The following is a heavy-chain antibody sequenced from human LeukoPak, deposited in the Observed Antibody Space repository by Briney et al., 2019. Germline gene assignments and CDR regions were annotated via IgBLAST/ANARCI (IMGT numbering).Heavy chain of an antibody. V-gene: IGHV1-69*13. CDR3: AKASGVVVSYGMDV. CDR2: IIPIFGTA. J-gene: IGHJ6*04. Sequence: ASVKASCKASGGTFSSYAISWVRQAPGQGLEWMGGIIPIFGTANYAQKFQGRVTITADESTSTAYMELSSLRSEDTAVYYCAKASGVVVSYGMDVWGKGTTVTVSS. D-gene: IGHD2-15*01. CDR1: GGTFSSYA.